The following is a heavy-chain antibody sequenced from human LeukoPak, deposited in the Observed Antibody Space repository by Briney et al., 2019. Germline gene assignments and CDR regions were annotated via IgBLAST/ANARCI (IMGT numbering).Heavy chain of an antibody. J-gene: IGHJ4*02. CDR3: ARDHVYGGADY. CDR2: TSGDGITT. V-gene: IGHV3-43*02. CDR1: GFTLHNYS. D-gene: IGHD5/OR15-5a*01. Sequence: GGALRLSRAAPGFTLHNYSIHWVRQAPGEGLGGVSLTSGDGITTYFADSVKGRFTISRDNSKSSLFLQMNSLRTEDTALYYCARDHVYGGADYWGQGTLVTVSS.